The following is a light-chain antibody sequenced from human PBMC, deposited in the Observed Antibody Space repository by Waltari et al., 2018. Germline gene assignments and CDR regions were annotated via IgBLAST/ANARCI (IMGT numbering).Light chain of an antibody. J-gene: IGLJ2*01. CDR1: SSNIGAGYA. CDR3: QSYDSSLSGSRVV. CDR2: GNS. V-gene: IGLV1-40*01. Sequence: QSVLTQPPSVSGAPGQRVTISCTGSSSNIGAGYAVHWYQQLPGTAPKLLIYGNSNRPSGVPDRFSGSKSGTSASLAITGLQAEDEADYYCQSYDSSLSGSRVVFGGGTKLTVL.